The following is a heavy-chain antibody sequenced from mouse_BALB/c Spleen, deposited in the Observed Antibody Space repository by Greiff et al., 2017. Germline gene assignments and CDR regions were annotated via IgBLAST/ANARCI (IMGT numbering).Heavy chain of an antibody. V-gene: IGHV1-15*01. CDR1: GYTFTDYE. Sequence: SGAELVRPGASVTLSCKASGYTFTDYEMHWVKQTPVHGLEWIGAIDPETGGTAYNQKFKGKATLTADKSSSTAYMELRSLTSEDSAVYYCTRESYYAMDYWGQGTSVTVSS. J-gene: IGHJ4*01. CDR3: TRESYYAMDY. CDR2: IDPETGGT.